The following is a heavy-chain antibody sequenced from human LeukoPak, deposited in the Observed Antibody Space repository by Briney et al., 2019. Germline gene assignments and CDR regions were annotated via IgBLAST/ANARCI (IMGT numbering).Heavy chain of an antibody. CDR1: GYSFTSHW. V-gene: IGHV5-51*01. J-gene: IGHJ3*02. Sequence: GESLKISCKGSGYSFTSHWIGWVRQMPGKGLEWMGIIYHGDSNTRYSPSFQGQVTISVDKSISTAYLQWSSLKASDTAMYYCASQYYYDSSGYYHDAFDIWGQGTMVTVSS. CDR3: ASQYYYDSSGYYHDAFDI. D-gene: IGHD3-22*01. CDR2: IYHGDSNT.